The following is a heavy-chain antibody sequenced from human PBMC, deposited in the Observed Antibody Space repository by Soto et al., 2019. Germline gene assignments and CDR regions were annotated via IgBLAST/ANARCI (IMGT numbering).Heavy chain of an antibody. CDR3: ARHRDGAGIYHDYGLDV. CDR2: IFFGGST. Sequence: LQESGPGLVKPSETLSLTCSVSGVTVGSPSFYWGWLRQSPGKGLEWIGSIFFGGSTNYNRSFKSRVAMYLDTSKGQFSLRLSSVAAADTAVYFCARHRDGAGIYHDYGLDVWGQGTTVTVSS. J-gene: IGHJ6*02. V-gene: IGHV4-39*01. CDR1: GVTVGSPSFY. D-gene: IGHD3-10*01.